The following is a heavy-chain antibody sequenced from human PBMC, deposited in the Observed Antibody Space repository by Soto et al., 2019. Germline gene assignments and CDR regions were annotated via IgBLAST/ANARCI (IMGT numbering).Heavy chain of an antibody. Sequence: SQTLSLTCAISGVSVSSNSAAWNWIRQSPSRGLEWLGRTYYRSKWYNDYAVSVKSRITINPDTSKNQFSLQLNSVTPEDTAVYYCARDRESYHSEYYYYYMDVWGKGTTVTVSS. CDR1: GVSVSSNSAA. CDR2: TYYRSKWYN. D-gene: IGHD3-16*01. J-gene: IGHJ6*03. CDR3: ARDRESYHSEYYYYYMDV. V-gene: IGHV6-1*01.